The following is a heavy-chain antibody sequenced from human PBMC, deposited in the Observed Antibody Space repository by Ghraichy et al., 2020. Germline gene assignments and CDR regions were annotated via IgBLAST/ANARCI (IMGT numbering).Heavy chain of an antibody. CDR3: ARESTWGPLDY. V-gene: IGHV4-61*01. CDR2: IYYSGST. CDR1: GGSVSSGSYY. J-gene: IGHJ4*02. D-gene: IGHD7-27*01. Sequence: SETLSLTCTVSGGSVSSGSYYWSWIRQPPGKGLEWIGYIYYSGSTNYNPSLKSRVTISVDTSKNQFSLKLSSVTAADTAVYYCARESTWGPLDYWGQGTLVTVSS.